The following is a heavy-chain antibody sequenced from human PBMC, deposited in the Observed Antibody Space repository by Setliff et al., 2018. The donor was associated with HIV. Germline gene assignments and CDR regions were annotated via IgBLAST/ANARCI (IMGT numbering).Heavy chain of an antibody. CDR3: ASHICVTTSCYAVDV. J-gene: IGHJ3*01. CDR2: INYTGIP. CDR1: GTSINSHY. Sequence: SETLSLTCTVSGTSINSHYWSWIRQTPGKGLQWIGLINYTGIPTYNPSLEGRITMSVDTSKNQVSLTLSSVTPADTAVYYCASHICVTTSCYAVDVWGQGTMVTVSS. D-gene: IGHD3-22*01. V-gene: IGHV4-59*11.